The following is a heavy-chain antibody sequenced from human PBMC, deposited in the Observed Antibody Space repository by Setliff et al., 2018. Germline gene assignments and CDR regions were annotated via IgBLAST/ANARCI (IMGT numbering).Heavy chain of an antibody. D-gene: IGHD3-10*01. CDR3: ARAPRYFGPNGSYVDY. CDR2: MYYGGGGST. CDR1: GASVSGNSYY. J-gene: IGHJ4*02. Sequence: SETLSLTCTVSGASVSGNSYYWGWIRQPPGKGLEWIGSMYYGGGGSTYYNASLKSRVTISVDTSKNQFSLKLNSVTAADTAVYYCARAPRYFGPNGSYVDYWGQGTLVTVSS. V-gene: IGHV4-39*07.